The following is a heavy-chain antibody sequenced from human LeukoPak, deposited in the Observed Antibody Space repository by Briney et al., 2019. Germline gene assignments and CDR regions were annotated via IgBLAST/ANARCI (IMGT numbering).Heavy chain of an antibody. CDR2: ISSGGSTI. J-gene: IGHJ3*01. D-gene: IGHD6-19*01. Sequence: GGSLRLSCAASGFTFSSFEMNWVRQAPGKGLEWVSYISSGGSTIYYADSVKGRFTISRDNAKNSLYLQMSSLRAEDTAVYYCASGFRYSSGPDAFDLWGQGTMVTVSS. V-gene: IGHV3-48*03. CDR3: ASGFRYSSGPDAFDL. CDR1: GFTFSSFE.